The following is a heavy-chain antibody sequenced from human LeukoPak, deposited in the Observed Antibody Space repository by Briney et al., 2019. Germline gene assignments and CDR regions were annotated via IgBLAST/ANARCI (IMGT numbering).Heavy chain of an antibody. Sequence: PGVSLRLSCAASGFTFDDYGMSWVRQAPGKGLEWVSGINWNGGSTGYADSVKGRFTISRDNAKNSLYLQMNSLRAEDTALYYCARSYSSSWELDFDYWGQGTLVTVSS. J-gene: IGHJ4*02. V-gene: IGHV3-20*04. CDR1: GFTFDDYG. D-gene: IGHD6-13*01. CDR2: INWNGGST. CDR3: ARSYSSSWELDFDY.